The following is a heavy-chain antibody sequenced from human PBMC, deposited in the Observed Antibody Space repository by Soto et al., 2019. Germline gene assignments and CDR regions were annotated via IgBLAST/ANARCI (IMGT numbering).Heavy chain of an antibody. Sequence: SVKVSCKASGGTFGSYAISWVRQAPGQGLEWMGGIIPIFGTANYAQKFQGRVTITADESTSTAYMELSSLRSEDTAVYYCARDTRGEMATIGYYYYGMDVWGQGTTVTVSS. CDR3: ARDTRGEMATIGYYYYGMDV. D-gene: IGHD3-16*01. CDR2: IIPIFGTA. V-gene: IGHV1-69*13. J-gene: IGHJ6*02. CDR1: GGTFGSYA.